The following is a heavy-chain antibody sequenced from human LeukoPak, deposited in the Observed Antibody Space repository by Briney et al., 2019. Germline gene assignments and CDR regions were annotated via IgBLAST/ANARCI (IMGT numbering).Heavy chain of an antibody. CDR2: IRADAITT. CDR3: AKDDGWLQYNN. D-gene: IGHD5-24*01. J-gene: IGHJ4*02. CDR1: GFTFSSYE. Sequence: GGSLRLSCAASGFTFSSYEMNWVRQAPGKGLEWVSGIRADAITTYYADSVKGRFTISRDNSKNTLHLQMNSLRAEDTAVYYCAKDDGWLQYNNWGQGTLVTVSS. V-gene: IGHV3-23*01.